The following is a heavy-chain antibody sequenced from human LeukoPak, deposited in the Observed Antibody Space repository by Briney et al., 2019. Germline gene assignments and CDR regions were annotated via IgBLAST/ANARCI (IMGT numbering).Heavy chain of an antibody. Sequence: GGSLRLSCAASGFTFSSYAMHWVRQAPGKGLEWVSSISSSSSYIYYADSVKGRFTISRDNAKNSLYLQMNSLRAEDTAVYYCARDLAPFFGRGVINDYYYYGMDVWGQGTTVTVSS. D-gene: IGHD3-10*01. J-gene: IGHJ6*02. CDR1: GFTFSSYA. CDR3: ARDLAPFFGRGVINDYYYYGMDV. V-gene: IGHV3-21*01. CDR2: ISSSSSYI.